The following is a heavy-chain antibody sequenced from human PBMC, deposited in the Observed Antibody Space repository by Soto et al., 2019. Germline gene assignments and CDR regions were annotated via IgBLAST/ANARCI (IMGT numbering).Heavy chain of an antibody. Sequence: PSEPLSLTCTVSGGSITSGGYYWSWIRQHPGKGLEWIGYIYYSGSTYYNPSLKSRVAISVDTSKNQFSLKLTSVTAADTAVYFCVSHRNYIVVSGSFFDYWSQGTLVTVSS. CDR2: IYYSGST. J-gene: IGHJ4*02. D-gene: IGHD6-19*01. CDR1: GGSITSGGYY. V-gene: IGHV4-31*03. CDR3: VSHRNYIVVSGSFFDY.